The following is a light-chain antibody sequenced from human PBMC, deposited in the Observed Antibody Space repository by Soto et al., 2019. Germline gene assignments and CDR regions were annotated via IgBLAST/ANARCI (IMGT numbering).Light chain of an antibody. Sequence: DIQMTQSPSSLSTSVGDRVTITCQASQDISNYLNCFQQKLGKAPKLLIYDASNLETGVPSRFSGRRSGTDFTFTVNSLQPEAIATFCCQQSDNLDTFGPGTKVGIK. CDR2: DAS. CDR1: QDISNY. V-gene: IGKV1-33*01. J-gene: IGKJ3*01. CDR3: QQSDNLDT.